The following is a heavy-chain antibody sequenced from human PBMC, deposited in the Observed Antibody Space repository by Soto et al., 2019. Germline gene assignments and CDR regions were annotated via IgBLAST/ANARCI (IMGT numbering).Heavy chain of an antibody. CDR2: ISYDGSNK. J-gene: IGHJ5*02. V-gene: IGHV3-30*04. D-gene: IGHD4-17*01. Sequence: QVQLVESGGGVVQPGRSVRLSCVASGFTFSSYDMHWVRQAPGKGLEWVAVISYDGSNKFYADSVKGRFTISRDNSKNMLYLQMNSQRAEDTAMYYCARSDYVDYLPYDHWRQGTLVIVSS. CDR3: ARSDYVDYLPYDH. CDR1: GFTFSSYD.